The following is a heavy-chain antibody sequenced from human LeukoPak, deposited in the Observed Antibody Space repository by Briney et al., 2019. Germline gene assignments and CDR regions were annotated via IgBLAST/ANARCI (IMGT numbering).Heavy chain of an antibody. J-gene: IGHJ4*02. D-gene: IGHD5-12*01. CDR3: VKEFLVATIRGVFDY. CDR1: RFTFSNYA. V-gene: IGHV3-64D*08. CDR2: ISGNGGSI. Sequence: GGSLRLSCSASRFTFSNYAMHWVRQAPGKGLEYVSAISGNGGSIYYADSVKGRFTIARDNSKNTLYLQMSSLRAEGTAVYYCVKEFLVATIRGVFDYWGQGTLVTVSS.